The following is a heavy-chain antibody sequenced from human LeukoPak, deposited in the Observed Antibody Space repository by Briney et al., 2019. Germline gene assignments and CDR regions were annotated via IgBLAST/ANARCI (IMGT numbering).Heavy chain of an antibody. CDR1: GGTFSSYA. Sequence: SVKVSCKASGGTFSSYAISWVRQAPGQGLEWMGGIIPIFGTANYAQKFQGRVTIIADKSTSTAYMELSSLRSEDTAVYYCARPWKQLDYYYYMDVWGKGTTVTVSS. V-gene: IGHV1-69*06. D-gene: IGHD6-13*01. J-gene: IGHJ6*03. CDR3: ARPWKQLDYYYYMDV. CDR2: IIPIFGTA.